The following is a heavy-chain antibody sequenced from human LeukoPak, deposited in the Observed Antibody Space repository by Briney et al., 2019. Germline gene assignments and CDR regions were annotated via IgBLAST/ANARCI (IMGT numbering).Heavy chain of an antibody. J-gene: IGHJ4*02. D-gene: IGHD6-6*01. Sequence: GGSLRLSCAASGFPFNNFAMSWVRQAPGKGLEWVSAINRDSGSTYYADSVRGRFTISRDNSKNTLYLHMSSLRAEDTAVYYCARGKYSSSSILDYWGQGTLVTVSS. CDR3: ARGKYSSSSILDY. CDR1: GFPFNNFA. CDR2: INRDSGST. V-gene: IGHV3-23*01.